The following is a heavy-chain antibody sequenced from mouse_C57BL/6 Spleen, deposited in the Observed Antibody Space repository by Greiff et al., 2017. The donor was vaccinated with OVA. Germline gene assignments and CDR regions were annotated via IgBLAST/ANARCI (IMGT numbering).Heavy chain of an antibody. D-gene: IGHD2-2*01. J-gene: IGHJ1*03. V-gene: IGHV1-22*01. Sequence: VQLKQSGPELVKPGASVKMSCKASGYTFTDYTMPWVKQSHGKSLEWIGYINPKHGGTSYNQKFKGKATLTVNKSSSISDMVVRSLTSEEAAVYYCARVVTGYFEVWGTGTTVTVSS. CDR3: ARVVTGYFEV. CDR2: INPKHGGT. CDR1: GYTFTDYT.